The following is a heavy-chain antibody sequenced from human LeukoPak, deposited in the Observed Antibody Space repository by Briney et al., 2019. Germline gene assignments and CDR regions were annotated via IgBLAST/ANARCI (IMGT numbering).Heavy chain of an antibody. CDR2: ISYDGSNK. V-gene: IGHV3-30*18. CDR1: GFTFSSYG. J-gene: IGHJ4*02. Sequence: GGSLRLSCAASGFTFSSYGMHLVRQAPGKGLEWVAVISYDGSNKYYADSVKGRFTISRDNSKNTLYLQMNSLRAEDTAVYYCAKDWNKLTGAQGDYWGQGTLVTVSS. D-gene: IGHD7-27*01. CDR3: AKDWNKLTGAQGDY.